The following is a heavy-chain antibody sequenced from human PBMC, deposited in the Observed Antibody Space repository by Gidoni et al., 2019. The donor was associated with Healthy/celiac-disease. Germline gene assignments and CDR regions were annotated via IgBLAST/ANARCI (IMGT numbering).Heavy chain of an antibody. V-gene: IGHV2-5*01. CDR3: AHSTLELPYFDY. Sequence: QITLKESGPPLVKPTQTLTLTCTFSGFSLSTSGVGVGWIRQPPGKALEWLALIYWNDDKRYSPSLKSRLTITKDTSKNQVVLTMTNMDPVDTATYYCAHSTLELPYFDYWGQGTLVTVSS. D-gene: IGHD1-7*01. CDR2: IYWNDDK. CDR1: GFSLSTSGVG. J-gene: IGHJ4*02.